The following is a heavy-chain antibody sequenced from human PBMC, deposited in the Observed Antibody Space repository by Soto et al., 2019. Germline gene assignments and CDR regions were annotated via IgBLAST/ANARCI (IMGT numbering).Heavy chain of an antibody. J-gene: IGHJ4*02. Sequence: GGSLRLSCAASGFTFTRFSMNWVRQAPGKGLEWVSSISSTTNYIYYGDSMKGRFTISRDNAKNSLYLEMNSLRAEDTAVYYCARESEDLTSNFDYWGQGTLVTV. CDR1: GFTFTRFS. CDR2: ISSTTNYI. V-gene: IGHV3-21*06. CDR3: ARESEDLTSNFDY.